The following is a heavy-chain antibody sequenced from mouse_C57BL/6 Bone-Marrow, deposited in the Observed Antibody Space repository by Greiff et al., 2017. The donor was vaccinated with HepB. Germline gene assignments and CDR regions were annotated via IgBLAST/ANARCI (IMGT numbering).Heavy chain of an antibody. CDR1: GYTFTSYG. J-gene: IGHJ3*01. CDR2: IYPRSGNT. CDR3: ARSTAGAY. Sequence: VKLQESGAELARPGASVKLSCKASGYTFTSYGISWVKQRTGQGLEWIGEIYPRSGNTYYNEKFKGKATLTADKSSSTAYMELRSLTSEDSAVYFCARSTAGAYWGQGTLVTVSA. V-gene: IGHV1-81*01. D-gene: IGHD1-2*01.